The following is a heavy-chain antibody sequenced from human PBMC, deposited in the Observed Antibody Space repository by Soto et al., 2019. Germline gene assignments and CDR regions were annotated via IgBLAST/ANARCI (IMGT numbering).Heavy chain of an antibody. CDR3: ASQVVTHFRRSWFDH. Sequence: QVQLQESGPGLVKPSQTLSLTCTVSGGSISSGGYYWSWIRQHPGKGLEWIGYIYYSGSTYYNPSLTSCVTTSLDTSKSQFSLRLISVTAADTAVYDCASQVVTHFRRSWFDHWGQGTLVTVSS. CDR2: IYYSGST. CDR1: GGSISSGGYY. V-gene: IGHV4-31*03. J-gene: IGHJ5*02. D-gene: IGHD2-15*01.